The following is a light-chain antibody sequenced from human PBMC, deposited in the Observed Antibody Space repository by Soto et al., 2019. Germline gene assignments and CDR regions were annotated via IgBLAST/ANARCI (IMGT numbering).Light chain of an antibody. V-gene: IGLV2-11*01. CDR2: DVS. Sequence: QSALTQPRSVSGSPGQSVTISCNGTSSDVGGYNYVSWYQQHPGKAPKFMIYDVSERPSGVPDRFSGSKSGNTASLTISGLQAEDEADYYCCSYAGSYNLVFGGGTKLTVL. CDR3: CSYAGSYNLV. CDR1: SSDVGGYNY. J-gene: IGLJ3*02.